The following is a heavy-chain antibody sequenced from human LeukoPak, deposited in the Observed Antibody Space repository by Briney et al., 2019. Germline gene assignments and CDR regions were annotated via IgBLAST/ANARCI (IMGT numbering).Heavy chain of an antibody. V-gene: IGHV3-7*04. CDR3: ARGRGCVD. CDR1: GFTFNSYW. CDR2: IKQDESEK. Sequence: HTGGSLRLSCAASGFTFNSYWMSWVRQAPGKGPEWVANIKQDESEKNYVDSVKGRFTISRDNAKNSLYLQMNSLRAEDTAVYYCARGRGCVDWGQGTLVTVS. J-gene: IGHJ4*02. D-gene: IGHD2-21*01.